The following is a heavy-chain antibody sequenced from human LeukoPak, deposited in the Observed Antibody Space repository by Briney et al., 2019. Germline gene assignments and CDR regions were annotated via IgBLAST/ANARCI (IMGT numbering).Heavy chain of an antibody. CDR2: IYSGGST. Sequence: GGSLRLSCVASGFTVSSNYMTWVRQAPGKGLEWVSVIYSGGSTYYADSVKGRFTISRDNAKNSLYLQMNSLRAEDTAVYYCARDVLGGSSSAGGYWGQGTLVTVSS. V-gene: IGHV3-66*01. D-gene: IGHD6-13*01. CDR3: ARDVLGGSSSAGGY. CDR1: GFTVSSNY. J-gene: IGHJ4*02.